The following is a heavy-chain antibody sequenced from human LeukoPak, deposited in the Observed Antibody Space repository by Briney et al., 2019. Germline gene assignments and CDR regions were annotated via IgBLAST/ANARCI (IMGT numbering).Heavy chain of an antibody. CDR3: AKEVGYGDYGDYFDY. J-gene: IGHJ4*02. V-gene: IGHV3-74*01. D-gene: IGHD4-17*01. CDR2: INSDGSST. CDR1: GFTFSSYW. Sequence: GGSLRLFCAASGFTFSSYWMHWVRQAPGKGLVWVSRINSDGSSTSYADSVKGRFTISRDNAKNTLYLQMNSLRAEDTAVYYCAKEVGYGDYGDYFDYWGQGTLVTVSS.